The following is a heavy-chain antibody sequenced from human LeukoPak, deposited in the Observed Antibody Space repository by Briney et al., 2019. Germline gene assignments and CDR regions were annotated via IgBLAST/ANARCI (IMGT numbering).Heavy chain of an antibody. CDR3: TRAGGVAVAWDY. J-gene: IGHJ4*02. Sequence: GGSLRLSCSASGFTFSDHHIDWVRQAPGKALEWVARTRNRANSYTTEYAASVKGRFTISRDDSKNSVHLQMNSLKTEDTAVYYCTRAGGVAVAWDYWGQGTLVTVSS. CDR2: TRNRANSYTT. CDR1: GFTFSDHH. D-gene: IGHD6-19*01. V-gene: IGHV3-72*01.